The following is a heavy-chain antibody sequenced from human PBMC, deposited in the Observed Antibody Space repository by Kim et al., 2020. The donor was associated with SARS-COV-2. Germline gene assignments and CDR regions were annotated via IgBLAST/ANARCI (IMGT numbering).Heavy chain of an antibody. J-gene: IGHJ5*02. CDR1: GFTFSTYA. D-gene: IGHD3-22*01. CDR2: ISSNGGST. Sequence: GGSLRLSCSASGFTFSTYAMNWVRQAPGKGLQYISTISSNGGSTYYADSVRGRFTISRDNSKNTLYLQMNSLTSEDTAVYFCVKGTCGRLYDAFDIWGQG. V-gene: IGHV3-64D*06. CDR3: VKGTCGRLYDAFDI.